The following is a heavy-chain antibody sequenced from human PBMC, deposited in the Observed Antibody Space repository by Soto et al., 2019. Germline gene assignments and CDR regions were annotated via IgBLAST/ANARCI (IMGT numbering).Heavy chain of an antibody. CDR1: GGSVSSGSYF. D-gene: IGHD6-6*01. V-gene: IGHV4-61*01. Sequence: QVQLQESGPGLVKPSETLSLTCTVSGGSVSSGSYFWSWIRQPPGKGLEWIGYIYYSGSTNYNPSLKGRVTISVDTAKNQFSLKLSSVTAADTAVYYCARDYSSSSNYYYYYGMDVWGQGTTVTVSS. J-gene: IGHJ6*02. CDR3: ARDYSSSSNYYYYYGMDV. CDR2: IYYSGST.